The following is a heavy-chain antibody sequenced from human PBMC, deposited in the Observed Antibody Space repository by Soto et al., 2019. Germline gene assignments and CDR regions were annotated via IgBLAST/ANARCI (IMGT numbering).Heavy chain of an antibody. CDR1: GGSFSGYY. J-gene: IGHJ4*02. Sequence: SETLSLTCAVYGGSFSGYYWSWIRQPPGKGLEWIGEINHSGSTNYNPSLKSRVTISVDTSKNQFSLKLSSVTAADTAVYYCAREGEQQLVLGPFFDYWGQGTLVTVPQ. CDR3: AREGEQQLVLGPFFDY. V-gene: IGHV4-34*01. D-gene: IGHD6-13*01. CDR2: INHSGST.